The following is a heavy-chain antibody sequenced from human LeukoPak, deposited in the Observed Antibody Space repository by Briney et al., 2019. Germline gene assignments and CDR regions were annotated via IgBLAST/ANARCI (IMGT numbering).Heavy chain of an antibody. CDR1: GGTFSSYA. Sequence: ASVKVSCKASGGTFSSYAISWVRQAPGQGLEWMGGIIPIFGTANYAQKFQGRVTITADKSTSTAYMELSSLRSEDTAVYYCARGGYYDSSGLFDYWGQGTLVTVSS. CDR3: ARGGYYDSSGLFDY. D-gene: IGHD3-22*01. J-gene: IGHJ4*02. CDR2: IIPIFGTA. V-gene: IGHV1-69*06.